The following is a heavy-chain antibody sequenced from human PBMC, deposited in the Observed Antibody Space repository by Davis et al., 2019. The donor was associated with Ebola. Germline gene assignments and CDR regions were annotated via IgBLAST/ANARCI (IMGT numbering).Heavy chain of an antibody. D-gene: IGHD3-10*01. CDR3: AKGSGKNYGRAADY. CDR2: ISYDGSNK. Sequence: GESLKISCAASGFTFSSYGMHWVRQAPGKGLEWVADISYDGSNKYYADSVKGRFTISRDNSKNTLYLQMNSLRTEDTATYYCAKGSGKNYGRAADYWGQGTLVTVSS. V-gene: IGHV3-30*18. CDR1: GFTFSSYG. J-gene: IGHJ4*02.